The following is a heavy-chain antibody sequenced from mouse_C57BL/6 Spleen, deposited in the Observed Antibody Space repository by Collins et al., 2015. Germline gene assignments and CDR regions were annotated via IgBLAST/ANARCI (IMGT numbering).Heavy chain of an antibody. D-gene: IGHD2-3*01. CDR1: GYTFTSYY. Sequence: QVQLQQSGAELVKPGASVKLSCKASGYTFTSYYMYWVKQRPGQGLEWIGEINPSNGGTNFNEKFKSKATLTVDKSSSTAYMQLSSLTSEDSAVYYCTRNGYYSYWYFDVWGAGTTVTVSS. CDR3: TRNGYYSYWYFDV. J-gene: IGHJ1*01. CDR2: INPSNGGT. V-gene: IGHV1S81*02.